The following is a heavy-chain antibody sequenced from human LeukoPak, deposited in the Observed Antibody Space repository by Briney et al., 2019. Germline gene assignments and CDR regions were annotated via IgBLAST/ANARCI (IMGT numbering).Heavy chain of an antibody. Sequence: SETLSLTCTVSGGSISSYYWSWIRQPPGKGLEWIRYIYYSGSTNYNPSLKSRVTISVDTSKNQFSLKLSSVTAADTAVYYCAREGVAGTGGFDYWGQGTLVTVSS. CDR3: AREGVAGTGGFDY. CDR1: GGSISSYY. CDR2: IYYSGST. D-gene: IGHD6-19*01. V-gene: IGHV4-59*01. J-gene: IGHJ4*02.